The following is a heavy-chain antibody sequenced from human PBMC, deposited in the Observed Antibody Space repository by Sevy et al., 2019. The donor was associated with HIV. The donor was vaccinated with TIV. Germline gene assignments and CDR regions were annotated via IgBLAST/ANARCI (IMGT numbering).Heavy chain of an antibody. CDR1: GFTFSSYN. J-gene: IGHJ4*02. D-gene: IGHD6-13*01. V-gene: IGHV3-30*03. Sequence: GGSLRLSCVASGFTFSSYNMNWVRQAPGKGLEWAAGISHDGSNKYYGDSVKGRFTISRDNSKNTVYLQMNSLRAEDTAVYYCARALSTWYYFDYWGQGTLVTVSS. CDR2: ISHDGSNK. CDR3: ARALSTWYYFDY.